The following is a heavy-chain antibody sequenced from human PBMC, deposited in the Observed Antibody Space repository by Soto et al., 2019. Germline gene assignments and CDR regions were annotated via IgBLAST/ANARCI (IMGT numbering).Heavy chain of an antibody. CDR3: ARFVRHQLPTIDF. J-gene: IGHJ4*02. CDR1: GYTFTRYA. Sequence: ASVKVSCKASGYTFTRYAMNWVRQAPGQRLEWMGWINPDNGNTKSSQKFQDRVIITRDTSASTAYMDLSSLRSEDTAVYYCARFVRHQLPTIDFWGQGTLVTVSS. V-gene: IGHV1-3*01. D-gene: IGHD2-2*01. CDR2: INPDNGNT.